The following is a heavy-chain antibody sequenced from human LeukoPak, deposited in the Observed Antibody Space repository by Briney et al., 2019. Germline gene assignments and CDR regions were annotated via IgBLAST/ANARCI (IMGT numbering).Heavy chain of an antibody. Sequence: GGSLRLSCAASGFTVSSKYMSWVRQAPGKGLEWVSSIYSGGSTNYADSVKGRFTISRDTSKNTVYLQMNSLRPEDTAVYYCASATYCGGDCYAFFDYWGQGILVTVSS. CDR3: ASATYCGGDCYAFFDY. J-gene: IGHJ4*02. CDR2: IYSGGST. CDR1: GFTVSSKY. D-gene: IGHD2-21*02. V-gene: IGHV3-66*02.